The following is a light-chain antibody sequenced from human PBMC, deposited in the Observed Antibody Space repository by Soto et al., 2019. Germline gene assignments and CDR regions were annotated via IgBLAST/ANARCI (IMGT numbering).Light chain of an antibody. Sequence: DIQITQSPSSLSSYLLDIVTITCRASQSIGDSLAWYQQKPGKAPYLLISDVSSLERGVPSRFSGSGSGTEFTLTISSMQPDDFATFYCQQYNGYSRTFGQGTKVDIK. CDR3: QQYNGYSRT. V-gene: IGKV1-5*01. CDR2: DVS. J-gene: IGKJ1*01. CDR1: QSIGDS.